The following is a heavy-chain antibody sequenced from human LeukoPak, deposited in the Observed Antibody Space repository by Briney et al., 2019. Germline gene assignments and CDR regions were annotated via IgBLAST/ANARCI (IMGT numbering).Heavy chain of an antibody. V-gene: IGHV3-48*01. CDR3: ASLVGATKDY. D-gene: IGHD1-26*01. Sequence: PGGSLRLSCAASGFTFSSYSMNWVRQAPGKGLEWVSYSSSSSSTIYYADSVKGRFTISRDNAKNSLYLQMNSLRAEDTAMYYCASLVGATKDYWGQGTLVTVSS. J-gene: IGHJ4*02. CDR1: GFTFSSYS. CDR2: SSSSSSTI.